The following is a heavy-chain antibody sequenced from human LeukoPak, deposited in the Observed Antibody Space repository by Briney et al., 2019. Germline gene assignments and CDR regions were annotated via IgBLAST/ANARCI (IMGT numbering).Heavy chain of an antibody. D-gene: IGHD3-16*02. CDR3: ARHYVDIPTVGASYYYYGLDV. CDR2: ISYSGST. V-gene: IGHV4-39*01. CDR1: GGSISNSNYC. Sequence: PSETLSLTCTVSGGSISNSNYCWGWIRQPPGKGLEWIGSISYSGSTYYNPSLKSRVSISVDTSKNQFSLKVTSVTAADTAVFYCARHYVDIPTVGASYYYYGLDVWGQGTTVTVSS. J-gene: IGHJ6*02.